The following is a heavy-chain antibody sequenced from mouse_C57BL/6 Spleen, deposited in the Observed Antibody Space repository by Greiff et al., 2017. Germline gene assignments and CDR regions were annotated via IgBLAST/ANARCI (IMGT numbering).Heavy chain of an antibody. CDR1: GYAFSSSW. J-gene: IGHJ1*03. V-gene: IGHV1-82*01. D-gene: IGHD3-3*01. CDR2: IYPGDGDT. CDR3: AREGDGDWYFDV. Sequence: VQLQQSGPELMKPGASVKISCKASGYAFSSSWMNWVKQRPGKGLEWIGRIYPGDGDTNYNGKFKGKATLTADKSSSTAYMQLSSLTSEDSAVYFCAREGDGDWYFDVWGTGTTVTVSS.